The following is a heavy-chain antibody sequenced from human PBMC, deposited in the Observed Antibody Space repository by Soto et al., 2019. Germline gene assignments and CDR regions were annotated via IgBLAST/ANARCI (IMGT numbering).Heavy chain of an antibody. Sequence: SLRLSCAASGFTFSSYWMSWVRQAPGKGLEWVANIKQDGSEKYYVDSVKGRFTISRDNAKNSLYLQMNSLRAEDTAVYYCARDLIIVVAIYGGYYHQDGKAFWAQRSTVPVS. CDR3: ARDLIIVVAIYGGYYHQDGKAF. CDR1: GFTFSSYW. J-gene: IGHJ6*02. V-gene: IGHV3-7*01. CDR2: IKQDGSEK. D-gene: IGHD2-21*01.